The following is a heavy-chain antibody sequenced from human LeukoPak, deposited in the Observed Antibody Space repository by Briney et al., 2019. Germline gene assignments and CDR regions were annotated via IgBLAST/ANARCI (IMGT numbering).Heavy chain of an antibody. V-gene: IGHV3-23*01. Sequence: GGSLRLSCAASGFTFSSYGMSWVRQAPGKGLEWVSAIGGRDGSTYYADSVKGRFTISRDNSKNTLYVQMNSLRAEDTAVYYRAKGHYYGSGSLDYWGQGTLVTVSS. CDR3: AKGHYYGSGSLDY. D-gene: IGHD3-10*01. CDR2: IGGRDGST. J-gene: IGHJ4*02. CDR1: GFTFSSYG.